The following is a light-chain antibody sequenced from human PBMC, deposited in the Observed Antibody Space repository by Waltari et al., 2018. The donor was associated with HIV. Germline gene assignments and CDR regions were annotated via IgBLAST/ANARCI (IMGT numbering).Light chain of an antibody. J-gene: IGLJ2*01. CDR1: ARAFGFSPF. Sequence: AVTQPASVSGLPGQSTTISCPGAARAFGFSPFVSWYQQTSGKPPRLIFYDVDSRASGVSDRFSGSMSGNTASLTISGLRAEDEGHYYCASFTGDNTVIFGGGTEVTVL. CDR3: ASFTGDNTVI. CDR2: DVD. V-gene: IGLV2-14*03.